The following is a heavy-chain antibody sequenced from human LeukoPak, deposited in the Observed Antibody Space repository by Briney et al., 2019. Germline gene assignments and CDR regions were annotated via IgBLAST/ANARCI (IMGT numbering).Heavy chain of an antibody. Sequence: ASVKVSCKASGYTFTGYYMHWVRQAPGQGLEWMGWINPNSGGTNYAQKFQGRVTMTRDTSISTAYMELSRLRSDDTAVYYCARVGPTGASAFDIWGQGTMVTVSS. CDR3: ARVGPTGASAFDI. CDR1: GYTFTGYY. CDR2: INPNSGGT. D-gene: IGHD1-7*01. V-gene: IGHV1-2*02. J-gene: IGHJ3*02.